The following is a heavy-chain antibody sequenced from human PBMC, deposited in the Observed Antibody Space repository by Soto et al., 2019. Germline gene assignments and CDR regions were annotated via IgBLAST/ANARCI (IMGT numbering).Heavy chain of an antibody. D-gene: IGHD6-13*01. J-gene: IGHJ6*02. Sequence: QVQLVQSGAEVKKPGSSVKVSCKASGGTFSSYAISWVRQAPGQGLEWMGGIIPIFGTANYAQKFQGRVTITAEESTSTAYMALSSLRSEDTAVYYCARGQQLANYYYYGMDVWGQGTTVTVSS. CDR1: GGTFSSYA. V-gene: IGHV1-69*01. CDR2: IIPIFGTA. CDR3: ARGQQLANYYYYGMDV.